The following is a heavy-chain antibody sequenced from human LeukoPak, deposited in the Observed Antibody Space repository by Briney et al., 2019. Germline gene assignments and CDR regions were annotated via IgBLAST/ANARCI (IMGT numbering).Heavy chain of an antibody. D-gene: IGHD5-18*01. CDR1: GFTFSSYG. CDR2: ISYDGSNK. J-gene: IGHJ4*02. V-gene: IGHV3-30*18. CDR3: VKGDVDTAMVRGY. Sequence: PGGSLRLSCAASGFTFSSYGMHWVRQAPGKGLEWVAVISYDGSNKYYADSVKGRFTISRDNSKNTLYLQMNSLRAEDTAVYYCVKGDVDTAMVRGYWGQGTLVTVSS.